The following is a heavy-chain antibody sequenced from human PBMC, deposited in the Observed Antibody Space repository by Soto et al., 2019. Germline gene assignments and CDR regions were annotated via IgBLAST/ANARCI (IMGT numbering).Heavy chain of an antibody. J-gene: IGHJ6*03. Sequence: SVKVSCKASGGTFSSYTISWVRQAPGQGLEWMGRIIPILGIANYAQEFQGRVTITADKSTSTAYMELSSLRSEDTAVYYCAGRSSTVNYYYYMDVWGKGTTVTVSS. CDR3: AGRSSTVNYYYYMDV. D-gene: IGHD2-2*01. V-gene: IGHV1-69*02. CDR2: IIPILGIA. CDR1: GGTFSSYT.